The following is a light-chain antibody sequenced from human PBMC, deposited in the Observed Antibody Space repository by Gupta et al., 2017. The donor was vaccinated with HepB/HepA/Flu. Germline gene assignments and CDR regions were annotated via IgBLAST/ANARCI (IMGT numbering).Light chain of an antibody. CDR1: SGSVSTSYY. CDR2: STN. J-gene: IGLJ3*02. CDR3: EQYMGPNWV. Sequence: QTVVTQEPSFSVSPGGTVTLTCGLSSGSVSTSYYPSWYQQTPGQAPRPLIYSTNTRSSGVPDRFSGSILGNKAALTITGAQADDESYYYCEQYMGPNWVFGGGTKLTVL. V-gene: IGLV8-61*01.